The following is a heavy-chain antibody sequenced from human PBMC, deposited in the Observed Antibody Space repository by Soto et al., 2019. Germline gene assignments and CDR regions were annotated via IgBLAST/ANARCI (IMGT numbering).Heavy chain of an antibody. CDR1: GFTFSSYS. D-gene: IGHD2-2*01. Sequence: GGSLRLSCAASGFTFSSYSMNWVRQAPGKGLEWVSSISSSSSYIYYADSVKGRFTISRDNAKNSLYLQMNSLRAEDTAVYYCARDGSIVVVPAAMFPGSVGMDVWGQGTTVTVSS. J-gene: IGHJ6*02. CDR2: ISSSSSYI. CDR3: ARDGSIVVVPAAMFPGSVGMDV. V-gene: IGHV3-21*01.